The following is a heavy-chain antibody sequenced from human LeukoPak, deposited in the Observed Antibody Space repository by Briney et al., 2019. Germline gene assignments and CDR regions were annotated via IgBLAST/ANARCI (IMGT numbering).Heavy chain of an antibody. CDR2: IYYTGST. Sequence: SETLSLTCTVSGGSISSSSYYWGWIRQPPGEGLEWIGSIYYTGSTYYSPSLKSRVTISVDTSKNQFSLKLSSVNAADTAVYYCAREFYGMDVWGQGTTVTVSS. J-gene: IGHJ6*02. V-gene: IGHV4-39*07. CDR3: AREFYGMDV. CDR1: GGSISSSSYY.